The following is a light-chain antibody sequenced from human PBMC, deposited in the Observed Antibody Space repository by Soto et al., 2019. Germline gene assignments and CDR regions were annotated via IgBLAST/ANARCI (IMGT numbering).Light chain of an antibody. CDR1: QSVGRDY. Sequence: EIVLTQSPDTLSLSPGERATLSCRASQSVGRDYLAWFQQKPGQAPRLLVYNPSNRATGIPDRFSGSGSGTEFTLTISRLEPEDVAMYYCHQYATAPITFGQGTRLEIK. CDR2: NPS. J-gene: IGKJ5*01. CDR3: HQYATAPIT. V-gene: IGKV3-20*01.